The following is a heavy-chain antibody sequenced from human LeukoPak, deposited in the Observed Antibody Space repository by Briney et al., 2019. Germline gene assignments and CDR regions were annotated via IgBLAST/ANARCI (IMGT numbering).Heavy chain of an antibody. CDR3: ARGSIVVVPAAIMPYFDY. CDR1: VGSISSYY. J-gene: IGHJ4*02. Sequence: PSQTLSLTSTVSVGSISSYYWSSIWHPPREGLWRGGYIYYTGSTNYNPSLKSRVTLSVDTSQKPFSLKLCSLSAADTAVYYCARGSIVVVPAAIMPYFDYWGQGTLVTVSS. CDR2: IYYTGST. V-gene: IGHV4-59*01. D-gene: IGHD2-2*01.